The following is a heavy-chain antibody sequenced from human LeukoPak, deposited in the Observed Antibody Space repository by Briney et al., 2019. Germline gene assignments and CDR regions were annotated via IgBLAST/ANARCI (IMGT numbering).Heavy chain of an antibody. CDR3: ARSELHYYYYYMDV. D-gene: IGHD1-14*01. CDR1: GGTFSKNA. J-gene: IGHJ6*03. CDR2: SIPVFGTA. V-gene: IGHV1-69*05. Sequence: ASVKVSCKASGGTFSKNAISWVRQAPGQGLEWMGRSIPVFGTANYAQKFQARLTITTDLSTSTVYMELTRLRSDDTAVYYCARSELHYYYYYMDVWGKGTTVTVSS.